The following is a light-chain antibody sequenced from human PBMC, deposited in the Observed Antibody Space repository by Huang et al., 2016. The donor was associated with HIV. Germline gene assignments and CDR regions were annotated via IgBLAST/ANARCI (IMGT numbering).Light chain of an antibody. Sequence: IQMTQSPTSLSASVGDRVSIVCRASQSITTYLNWYQQKPGKAPKLLISFASTLHSGVPSRFSGSGSGTEFTLTIRGLQLDDFATYYCQQSYSALSSFGPGTRL. CDR2: FAS. J-gene: IGKJ5*01. CDR3: QQSYSALSS. V-gene: IGKV1-39*01. CDR1: QSITTY.